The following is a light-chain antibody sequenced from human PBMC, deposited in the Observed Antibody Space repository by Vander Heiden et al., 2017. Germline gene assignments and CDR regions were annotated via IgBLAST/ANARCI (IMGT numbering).Light chain of an antibody. CDR1: SCDVVGYNY. CDR2: EVS. CDR3: ISDTRSSTMVV. J-gene: IGLJ1*01. Sequence: SAPTQPAPASGSPGQSITIPCTGLSCDVVGYNYFSCYQHHAGQAPNLMIYEVSNRRSEVSNRFSGSKSGNTASLTISGLQAEADAAYYFISDTRSSTMVVFGSGTKLTVL. V-gene: IGLV2-14*01.